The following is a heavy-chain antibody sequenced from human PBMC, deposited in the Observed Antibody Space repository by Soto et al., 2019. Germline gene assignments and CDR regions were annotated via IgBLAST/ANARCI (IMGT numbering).Heavy chain of an antibody. Sequence: QVQLVQSGAEVKEPGSSVNVSCKTSGGTFGNTAVTWVRQVPGQGLEWIGGIVPLFGTANYAQKFRGRVMITADESTSTAYMDRSGLRSDDAAIYCCARDGDPGYSFWSGPLGGGRFDPWGQGTLVTVSS. CDR3: ARDGDPGYSFWSGPLGGGRFDP. J-gene: IGHJ5*02. V-gene: IGHV1-69*12. D-gene: IGHD3-3*01. CDR2: IVPLFGTA. CDR1: GGTFGNTA.